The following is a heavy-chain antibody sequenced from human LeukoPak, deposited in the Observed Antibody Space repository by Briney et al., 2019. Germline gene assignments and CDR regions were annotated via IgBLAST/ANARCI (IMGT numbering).Heavy chain of an antibody. V-gene: IGHV3-11*03. Sequence: GGSLRLSCAASGFTFSDYYMSWIRQAPGKGLEWVSYISSSSSYTNYADSVKGRFTISRDNAKNSLYLQMNSLRAEDTAVYYCARRYYDSSGHYSFLWGQGTLVTVSS. J-gene: IGHJ4*02. D-gene: IGHD3-22*01. CDR1: GFTFSDYY. CDR3: ARRYYDSSGHYSFL. CDR2: ISSSSSYT.